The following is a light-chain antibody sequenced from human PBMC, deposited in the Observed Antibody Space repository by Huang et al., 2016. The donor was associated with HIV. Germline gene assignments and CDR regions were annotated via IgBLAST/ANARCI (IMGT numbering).Light chain of an antibody. CDR3: LQTYTYPWT. Sequence: IQMTQSPASLSASVGDRGTITCRASQAIRNDLGWYQQRLGKAPKLLVSAASHLQSGVPSRFSGSGSGTHFTLTISGLQSEDFATYYCLQTYTYPWTFGQGTKVEI. V-gene: IGKV1-6*01. CDR1: QAIRND. J-gene: IGKJ1*01. CDR2: AAS.